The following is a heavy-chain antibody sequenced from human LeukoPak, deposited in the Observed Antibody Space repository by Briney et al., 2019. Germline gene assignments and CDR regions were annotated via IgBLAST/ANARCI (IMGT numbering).Heavy chain of an antibody. Sequence: GGSLRLSCAASGFTFNSYTMNWVRQAPGKGLQWVASITSCSSYIYYGDSMKGRFTISRDNAKNSVFLQMNSLRAEDTAVYYCAREMSMVTSFDYWGQGTLVTVSS. V-gene: IGHV3-21*06. CDR2: ITSCSSYI. D-gene: IGHD4-17*01. CDR3: AREMSMVTSFDY. CDR1: GFTFNSYT. J-gene: IGHJ4*02.